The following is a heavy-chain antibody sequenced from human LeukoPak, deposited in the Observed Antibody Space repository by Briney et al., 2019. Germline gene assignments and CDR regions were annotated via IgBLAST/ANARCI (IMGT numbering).Heavy chain of an antibody. CDR1: GYTFTSYD. J-gene: IGHJ6*03. Sequence: ASVKVSCKASGYTFTSYDINWVRQATGQGLEWMGWTNPNSGNTGYAQKFQGRVTMTRNTSISTAYMELSSLRSEDTAVYYCARGGIVVEPMDVWGKGTTVTVSS. CDR3: ARGGIVVEPMDV. CDR2: TNPNSGNT. V-gene: IGHV1-8*01. D-gene: IGHD2-2*01.